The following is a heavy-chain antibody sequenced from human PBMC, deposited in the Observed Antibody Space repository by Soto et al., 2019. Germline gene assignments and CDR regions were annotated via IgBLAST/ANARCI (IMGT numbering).Heavy chain of an antibody. CDR3: ARLPNTYYDPGAFDI. Sequence: PSETLSLTCTVSGGSISNSFYYWGRIRQPPGKGLEWIGYIYYSGSTNHNPSLKSRVTISVDTSKNQFSLKLSSVTAADTAVYYCARLPNTYYDPGAFDIWGQGTMVTVSS. CDR2: IYYSGST. J-gene: IGHJ3*02. D-gene: IGHD3-3*01. V-gene: IGHV4-61*05. CDR1: GGSISNSFYY.